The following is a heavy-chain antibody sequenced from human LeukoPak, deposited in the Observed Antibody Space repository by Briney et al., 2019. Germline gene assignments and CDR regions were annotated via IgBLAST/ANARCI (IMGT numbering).Heavy chain of an antibody. J-gene: IGHJ4*02. CDR2: ISAYNGNT. V-gene: IGHV1-18*04. D-gene: IGHD2-15*01. CDR1: GYTFTSYG. CDR3: ARDIGYCSGGSCYSQHYYFDY. Sequence: ASVKVSCKASGYTFTSYGISWVRQAPGQGLEWMGWISAYNGNTNYAQKLQGRVTMTTDTSTSTAYMGLRSLRSDDTAVYYCARDIGYCSGGSCYSQHYYFDYWGQGTLVTVSS.